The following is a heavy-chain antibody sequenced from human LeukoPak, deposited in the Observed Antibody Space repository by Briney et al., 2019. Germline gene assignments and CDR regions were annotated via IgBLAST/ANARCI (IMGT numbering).Heavy chain of an antibody. Sequence: PSETLSLTCTVSGGSISSSSCYWGWIRQPPGKGLEWIGSIYYSGSTYYNPSLKSRVTMSVDTSKNQFSLKLSSVTAADTAVYYCARLSKVWGWGDYWGQGTLVTVSS. CDR3: ARLSKVWGWGDY. CDR1: GGSISSSSCY. D-gene: IGHD2/OR15-2a*01. J-gene: IGHJ4*02. CDR2: IYYSGST. V-gene: IGHV4-39*07.